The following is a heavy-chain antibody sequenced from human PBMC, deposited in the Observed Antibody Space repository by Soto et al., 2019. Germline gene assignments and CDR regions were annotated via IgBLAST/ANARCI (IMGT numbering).Heavy chain of an antibody. CDR1: GGSISSGGYS. CDR2: IYHSGST. Sequence: SETLSLTCAVSGGSISSGGYSWSWIRQPPGKGLEWIGYIYHSGSTYYNPSLKSRVTISVDRSKNQFSLKLSSVTAADTAVYYCASDYGDYVGYFDPWGQGIRVTVSS. J-gene: IGHJ5*02. CDR3: ASDYGDYVGYFDP. V-gene: IGHV4-30-2*01. D-gene: IGHD4-17*01.